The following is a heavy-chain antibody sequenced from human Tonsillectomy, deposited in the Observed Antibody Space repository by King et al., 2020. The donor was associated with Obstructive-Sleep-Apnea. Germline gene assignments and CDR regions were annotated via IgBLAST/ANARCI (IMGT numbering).Heavy chain of an antibody. CDR3: AKAATTQAYYGMDV. Sequence: VQLVESGGGVVQPGRSLRLSCAASGFTFSSYGMHWVRQAPGKGLEWVAVIWYDGSNKYYADSVKGRFTISRDNSKNTLYLQMNSLRAEDTAVYYCAKAATTQAYYGMDVWGQGTTVTVSS. CDR1: GFTFSSYG. J-gene: IGHJ6*02. CDR2: IWYDGSNK. V-gene: IGHV3-33*06. D-gene: IGHD1-14*01.